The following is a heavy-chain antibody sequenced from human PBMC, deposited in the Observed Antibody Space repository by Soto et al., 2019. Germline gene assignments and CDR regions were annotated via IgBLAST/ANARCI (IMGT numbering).Heavy chain of an antibody. CDR3: AREDIAAAGTLYNWFDP. J-gene: IGHJ5*02. CDR2: INPSGGST. D-gene: IGHD6-13*01. Sequence: ASVKVSCKASGYTFTSYYMHWVRQAPGQVLEWMGIINPSGGSTSYAQKFQGRVTMTRDTSTSTVYMELSSLRSEDTAVYYCAREDIAAAGTLYNWFDPWGQGTLVTVSS. V-gene: IGHV1-46*01. CDR1: GYTFTSYY.